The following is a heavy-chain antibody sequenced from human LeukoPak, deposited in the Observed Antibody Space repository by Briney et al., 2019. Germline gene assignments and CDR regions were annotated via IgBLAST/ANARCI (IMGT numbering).Heavy chain of an antibody. J-gene: IGHJ6*02. V-gene: IGHV3-21*01. CDR2: ISSSSSYI. Sequence: KSGGSLRLSCAASGFTFSSYSMNWVRQAPGKGLEWVSSISSSSSYIYYADSVKGRFTISRDNAKNSLYLQMNSLRAEDTAVYYCARDPRIQLWLLPDYYYYGMDVWGQGTTVTVSS. CDR1: GFTFSSYS. D-gene: IGHD5-18*01. CDR3: ARDPRIQLWLLPDYYYYGMDV.